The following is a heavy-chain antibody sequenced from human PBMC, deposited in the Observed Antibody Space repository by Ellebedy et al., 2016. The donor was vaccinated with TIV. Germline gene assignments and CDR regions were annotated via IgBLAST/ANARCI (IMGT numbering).Heavy chain of an antibody. V-gene: IGHV1-24*01. Sequence: ASVKVSXXVSGYTLTELSMHWVRQAPGKGLEWMGGFDPEDGETIYAQKFQGRVTMTEDTSTDTAYMELSSLRSEDTAVYYCATIMGPRGWYDFDPWGQGTLVTVSS. D-gene: IGHD6-19*01. CDR1: GYTLTELS. CDR3: ATIMGPRGWYDFDP. CDR2: FDPEDGET. J-gene: IGHJ5*02.